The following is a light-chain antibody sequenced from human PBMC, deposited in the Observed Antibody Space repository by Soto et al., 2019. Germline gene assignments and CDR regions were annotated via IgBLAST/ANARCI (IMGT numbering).Light chain of an antibody. CDR1: QGIGDA. CDR2: AAS. CDR3: LQHNEFWWT. V-gene: IGKV1-17*01. Sequence: DIQMSQSPSPLSASVGDRVTITCRASQGIGDALGWYQQKPGKAPKRLIYAASTLQSGVPSRFSGSGSGTEFTLTISSLQPDDFATYYCLQHNEFWWTFGQGTKVEIK. J-gene: IGKJ1*01.